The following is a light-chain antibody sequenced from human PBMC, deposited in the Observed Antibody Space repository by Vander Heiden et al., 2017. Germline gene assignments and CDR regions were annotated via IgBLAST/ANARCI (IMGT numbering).Light chain of an antibody. Sequence: QSALTQPASGSGSPGQSITISCTGTRSDVGSYDLVSWYQQHPGNTPKLMIYEGSKRPSGVSNRFSGSKSGNTASLTISGLQAEDEADYYCCSYAGSSTYVVFGGGTKLTVL. J-gene: IGLJ2*01. CDR3: CSYAGSSTYVV. V-gene: IGLV2-23*01. CDR2: EGS. CDR1: RSDVGSYDL.